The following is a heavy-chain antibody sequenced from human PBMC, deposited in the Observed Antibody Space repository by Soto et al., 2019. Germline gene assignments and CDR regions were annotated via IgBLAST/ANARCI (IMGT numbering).Heavy chain of an antibody. CDR1: GGTFSSYT. CDR3: ASSMRDILTSDY. D-gene: IGHD3-9*01. V-gene: IGHV1-69*02. CDR2: IIPILGIA. J-gene: IGHJ4*02. Sequence: QVQLVQSGAEVKKPGSSVKVSCKASGGTFSSYTISWVRQAPGQGLEWMGRIIPILGIANYAQKFQGRVTITADNSTSTAYMELSSLRSEDTAVYYCASSMRDILTSDYWGQGTLVTVSS.